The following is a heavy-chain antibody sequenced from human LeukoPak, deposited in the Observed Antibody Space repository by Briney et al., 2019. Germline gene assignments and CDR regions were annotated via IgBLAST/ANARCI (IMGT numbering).Heavy chain of an antibody. Sequence: GGSLRLSCAASEFTFNRYGMQWVRQAPGKGLEWVSGISGSGGTTHYADSVKGRFTISRDNSKNTLYLQMNSLRAEDTAVYYCAKMWQQLVRFAGFDIWGQGTMVTVSS. CDR2: ISGSGGTT. CDR3: AKMWQQLVRFAGFDI. J-gene: IGHJ3*02. CDR1: EFTFNRYG. V-gene: IGHV3-23*01. D-gene: IGHD6-13*01.